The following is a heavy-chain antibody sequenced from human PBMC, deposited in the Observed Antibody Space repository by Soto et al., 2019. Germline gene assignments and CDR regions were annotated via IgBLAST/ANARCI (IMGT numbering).Heavy chain of an antibody. V-gene: IGHV4-39*01. D-gene: IGHD1-20*01. CDR1: GASISVHSYY. Sequence: KPSETLSLTCTASGASISVHSYYWTWIRQPPGKGLEWIGSSYYSGTTYFNPSLKSRATISVNTSKNQFSLRLTSVTAADAAIYYCTRRYNWNDNCFDAWGPGALVTVSS. CDR3: TRRYNWNDNCFDA. CDR2: SYYSGTT. J-gene: IGHJ5*02.